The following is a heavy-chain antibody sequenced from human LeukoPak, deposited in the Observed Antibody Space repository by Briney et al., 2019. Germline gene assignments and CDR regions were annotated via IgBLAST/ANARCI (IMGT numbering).Heavy chain of an antibody. V-gene: IGHV4-34*01. CDR3: ARGAMIVVVYNWFDP. D-gene: IGHD3-22*01. J-gene: IGHJ5*02. CDR1: GGSFSGYY. Sequence: SETLSLTCAVYGGSFSGYYWSWIRQPPGKGLEWIGGINHSGSTNYNPSLKSRVTISVDTSKNQFSLKLSSVTAADTAVYYCARGAMIVVVYNWFDPWGQGTLVTVSS. CDR2: INHSGST.